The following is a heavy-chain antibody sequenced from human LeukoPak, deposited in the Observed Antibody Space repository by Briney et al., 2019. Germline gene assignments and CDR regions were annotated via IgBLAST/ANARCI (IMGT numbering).Heavy chain of an antibody. J-gene: IGHJ5*02. V-gene: IGHV4-4*07. Sequence: PSETLSLTCTVSGGSISSYYWSWIRQPAGKGLEWIGRIYTSGSTNYNPSLKSRVTMSVDTSKNQFSLKLSSVTAADTAVYYCARANYDFWSGPNSFDPWGQGTLVTVSS. CDR1: GGSISSYY. D-gene: IGHD3-3*01. CDR2: IYTSGST. CDR3: ARANYDFWSGPNSFDP.